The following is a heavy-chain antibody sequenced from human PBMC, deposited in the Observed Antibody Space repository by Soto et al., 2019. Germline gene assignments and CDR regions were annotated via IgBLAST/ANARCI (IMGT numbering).Heavy chain of an antibody. CDR2: ISDSGGST. CDR1: GFTFSSYA. V-gene: IGHV3-23*01. Sequence: PGRSLRLSCAASGFTFSSYAMTWVRQAPGKGLEWVSGISDSGGSTYYADSVKGRFTISRDNSKNTLYLQMNSLRAEDTAVYYCAKHNYDFLTGYSNWGQGTLVPVSS. CDR3: AKHNYDFLTGYSN. J-gene: IGHJ4*02. D-gene: IGHD3-9*01.